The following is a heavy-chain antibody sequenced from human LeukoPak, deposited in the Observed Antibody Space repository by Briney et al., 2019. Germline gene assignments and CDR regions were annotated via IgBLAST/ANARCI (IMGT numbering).Heavy chain of an antibody. CDR3: ARDQLAYYYGSGRSFGMVV. CDR2: INPNSGGT. CDR1: GYTFTGYH. Sequence: ASVKVSCKSSGYTFTGYHMHWVRQAPGQGLEWMGWINPNSGGTNYAQKFQGRVTMTRDTSISTAYMELSRLRSDDTAVYYCARDQLAYYYGSGRSFGMVVWAQGTTVTVSS. D-gene: IGHD3-10*01. J-gene: IGHJ6*02. V-gene: IGHV1-2*02.